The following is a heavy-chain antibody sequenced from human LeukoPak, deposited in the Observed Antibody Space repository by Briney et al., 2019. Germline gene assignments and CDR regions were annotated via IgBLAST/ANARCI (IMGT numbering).Heavy chain of an antibody. V-gene: IGHV4-59*11. CDR2: ISYIGST. J-gene: IGHJ3*02. CDR3: ARDLVTVAKGFDI. CDR1: DYSFSSHY. D-gene: IGHD4-17*01. Sequence: KTSETLSLTCAVSDYSFSSHYWTWIRQPPGKGLEWIGYISYIGSTNYNPSLKSRVTISIDTSKNQFSLKLSSVTATDTAVYYCARDLVTVAKGFDIWGQGTMVSVSS.